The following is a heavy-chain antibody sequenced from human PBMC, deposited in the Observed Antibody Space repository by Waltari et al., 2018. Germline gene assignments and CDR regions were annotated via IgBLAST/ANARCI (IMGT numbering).Heavy chain of an antibody. D-gene: IGHD3-22*01. CDR3: ASTFYDSSGYYFDY. V-gene: IGHV4-61*02. Sequence: QVQLQESGPGLVKPSQTLSLTCTVSGGSISRGSYYWSWIQQPAGKGLEWIGRIYTSGSTNYNPSLKSRVTISVDTSKNQFSLKLSSVTAADTAVYYCASTFYDSSGYYFDYWGQGTLVTVSS. CDR1: GGSISRGSYY. CDR2: IYTSGST. J-gene: IGHJ4*02.